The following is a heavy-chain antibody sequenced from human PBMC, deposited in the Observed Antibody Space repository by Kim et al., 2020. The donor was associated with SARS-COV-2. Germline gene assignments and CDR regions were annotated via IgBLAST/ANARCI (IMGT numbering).Heavy chain of an antibody. CDR1: GYTFTSYA. CDR2: INAGNGNT. Sequence: ASVKVSCKASGYTFTSYAMHWVRQAPGQRLEWMGWINAGNGNTKYSQKFQGRVTITRDTSASTAYMELSSLRSEDTAVYYCAREGGIAVAGDEMRYFDYWGQGTLVTVSS. J-gene: IGHJ4*02. D-gene: IGHD6-19*01. V-gene: IGHV1-3*01. CDR3: AREGGIAVAGDEMRYFDY.